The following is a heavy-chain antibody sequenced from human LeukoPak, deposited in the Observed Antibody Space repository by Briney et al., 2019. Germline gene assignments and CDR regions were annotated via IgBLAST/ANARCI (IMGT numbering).Heavy chain of an antibody. Sequence: PGGSLRLSCAASGFTFSDYYMSWVRQAPGKELEWVAFIGPTGSDRYHADSIKGRFTISRDNANNFLYLQMNSLRAEDTAVYYCATETNGRHYDYWGQGTLLTVSS. J-gene: IGHJ4*02. V-gene: IGHV3-11*04. CDR3: ATETNGRHYDY. CDR2: IGPTGSDR. CDR1: GFTFSDYY. D-gene: IGHD1-14*01.